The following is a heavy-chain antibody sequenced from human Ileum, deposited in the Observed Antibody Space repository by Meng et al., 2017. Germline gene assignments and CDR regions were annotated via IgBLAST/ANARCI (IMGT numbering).Heavy chain of an antibody. CDR2: IYYDGSS. V-gene: IGHV4-30-4*01. CDR3: AREFYVDTAMVIDS. Sequence: QPQLQESGSGLVKPSQTLFLTCSVSNCSLTNANNYWNWIRQAPGQALENIGYIYYDGSSYATPSLKSRVTMSIDTSTNQFSLRLDSVTAADTAVYYCAREFYVDTAMVIDSWGPGALVTVSS. D-gene: IGHD5-18*01. J-gene: IGHJ4*02. CDR1: NCSLTNANNY.